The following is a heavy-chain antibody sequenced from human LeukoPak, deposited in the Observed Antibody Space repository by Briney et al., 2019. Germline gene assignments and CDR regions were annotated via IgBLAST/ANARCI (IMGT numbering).Heavy chain of an antibody. CDR1: GFTFSSYW. J-gene: IGHJ4*02. Sequence: GGSLRLSCAASGFTFSSYWMSWVRQAPGKGLEWVSVIYSGGSTYYAESVKGRFTISRDNSKNTLYLQMNSLRAEDTAVYYCARDRSSGWYYFDYWGQGTLVTVSS. CDR3: ARDRSSGWYYFDY. V-gene: IGHV3-66*01. D-gene: IGHD6-19*01. CDR2: IYSGGST.